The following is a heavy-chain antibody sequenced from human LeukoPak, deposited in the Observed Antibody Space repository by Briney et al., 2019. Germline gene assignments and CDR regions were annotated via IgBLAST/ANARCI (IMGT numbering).Heavy chain of an antibody. CDR3: AKELLGSYYYYYYMDV. Sequence: PGGSLRLSCAASGFTVSSNEMSWVRQAPGKGLEWVSSISGGSTYYADSRKGRFTISRDNSKNTLHLQMNSLRAEDTAVYYCAKELLGSYYYYYYMDVWGKGTTVTVSS. J-gene: IGHJ6*03. CDR2: ISGGST. V-gene: IGHV3-38-3*01. CDR1: GFTVSSNE. D-gene: IGHD2-15*01.